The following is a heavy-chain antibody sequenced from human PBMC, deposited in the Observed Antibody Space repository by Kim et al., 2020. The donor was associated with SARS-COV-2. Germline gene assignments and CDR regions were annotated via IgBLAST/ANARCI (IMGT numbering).Heavy chain of an antibody. J-gene: IGHJ4*02. V-gene: IGHV4-30-4*01. CDR3: ARVIPFLSGGIYFDL. CDR2: KSYSGRA. Sequence: SETLSLTCTVSGGFISSDENYWSWIRQPPGKGLEWIGYKSYSGRAHYNPSLESRLAISFDTSMQQVSLNLTSVTAADTAVYYCARVIPFLSGGIYFDLWGQGTLVTVSS. D-gene: IGHD3-10*01. CDR1: GGFISSDENY.